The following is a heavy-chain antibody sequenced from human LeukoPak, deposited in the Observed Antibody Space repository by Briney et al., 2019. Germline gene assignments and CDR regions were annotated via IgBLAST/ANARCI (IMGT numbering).Heavy chain of an antibody. D-gene: IGHD2-2*01. V-gene: IGHV6-1*01. CDR2: TYYRSTWYN. CDR3: ARRLTQYDCFDP. CDR1: GDIVSRNSAA. Sequence: SQTLSLTCAISGDIVSRNSAAWNWIRQSPSRGLEWLGRTYYRSTWYNDYAVSVRGRITVNPDTSKNQFSLHLNSVTPEDTAVYYCARRLTQYDCFDPWGQGILVTVSS. J-gene: IGHJ5*02.